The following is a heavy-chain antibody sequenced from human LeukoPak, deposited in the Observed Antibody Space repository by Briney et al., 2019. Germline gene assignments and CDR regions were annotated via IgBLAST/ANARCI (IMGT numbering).Heavy chain of an antibody. CDR2: MNPNSGNT. CDR1: GYTFTSYD. J-gene: IGHJ5*02. Sequence: ASVKVSCKASGYTFTSYDINWVRQATGQGLEWMGWMNPNSGNTDYAQKLQGRVTMTTDTSTSTAYMELRSLRSDDTAVYYCARMIVVVVAATTSGMRDWFDPWGQGTLVTVSS. V-gene: IGHV1-8*01. D-gene: IGHD2-15*01. CDR3: ARMIVVVVAATTSGMRDWFDP.